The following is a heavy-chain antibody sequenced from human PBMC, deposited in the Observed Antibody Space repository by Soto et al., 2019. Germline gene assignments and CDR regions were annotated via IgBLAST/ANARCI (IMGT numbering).Heavy chain of an antibody. Sequence: ETLSLSCAASGFTFSSYSMNWVRQAPGKGLEWVSSISSSSSYIYYADSVKGRFTISRDNAKNSLYLQMNSLRAEDTAVYYCARDRSPYGDTDAFDIWGQGTMVTVSS. CDR1: GFTFSSYS. CDR2: ISSSSSYI. D-gene: IGHD4-17*01. J-gene: IGHJ3*02. V-gene: IGHV3-21*01. CDR3: ARDRSPYGDTDAFDI.